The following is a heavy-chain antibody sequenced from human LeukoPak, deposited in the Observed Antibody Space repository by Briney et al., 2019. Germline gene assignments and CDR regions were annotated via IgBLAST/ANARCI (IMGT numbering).Heavy chain of an antibody. D-gene: IGHD1-26*01. CDR1: GFTFSSYG. J-gene: IGHJ4*02. CDR3: AKDQSGD. Sequence: PGGSLRLSCAASGFTFSSYGMHWVRQAPGKGLEWVAVISYDGSNKYYADSVRGRFTISRDNSKNTLYLQMNSLRAEDTAVYYCAKDQSGDWGQGTLVTVSS. CDR2: ISYDGSNK. V-gene: IGHV3-30*18.